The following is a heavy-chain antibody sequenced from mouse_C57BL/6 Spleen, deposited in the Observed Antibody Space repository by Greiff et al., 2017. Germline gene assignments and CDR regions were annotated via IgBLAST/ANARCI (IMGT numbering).Heavy chain of an antibody. CDR1: GYTFTGYW. CDR3: ANVRWQGLDY. CDR2: ILPGSGSS. Sequence: VKLQESGAELMKPGASVKLSCTATGYTFTGYWLEWVQQRPGHGLEWIGEILPGSGSSNYTEKFKGKATMPEETSSNADCMLISSLTDEDSTIYCCANVRWQGLDYWGQGTLVTVSA. D-gene: IGHD1-1*02. V-gene: IGHV1-9*01. J-gene: IGHJ3*01.